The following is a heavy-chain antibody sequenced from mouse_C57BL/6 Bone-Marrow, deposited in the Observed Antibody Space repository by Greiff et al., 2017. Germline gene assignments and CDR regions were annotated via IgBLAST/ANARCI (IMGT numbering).Heavy chain of an antibody. CDR3: ARHDAGDYFDY. CDR1: GFTFSSYG. V-gene: IGHV5-6*01. Sequence: EVQLVESGGDLVKPGGSLKLSCAASGFTFSSYGMSWVRQTPDKRLEWVATISSGGSYTYYPDSVKGRFTISSDNAKNTLYLQMSSLKSEDTAMDYCARHDAGDYFDYWGQGTTLTVSS. J-gene: IGHJ2*01. CDR2: ISSGGSYT.